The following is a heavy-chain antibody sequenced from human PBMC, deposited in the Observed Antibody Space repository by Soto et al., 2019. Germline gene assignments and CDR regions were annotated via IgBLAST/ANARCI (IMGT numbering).Heavy chain of an antibody. CDR1: GFTLSNAW. J-gene: IGHJ4*02. CDR3: TTDLYYDYVWGSYRYGTMAPDY. CDR2: IKSKTDGGTT. D-gene: IGHD3-16*02. Sequence: GGSLRLSCAASGFTLSNAWMSWVRQAPGKGLEWVGRIKSKTDGGTTDYAAPVKGRFTISRDDSKNTLYLQMNSPKTEDTAVYYCTTDLYYDYVWGSYRYGTMAPDYWGQGTLVTVSS. V-gene: IGHV3-15*01.